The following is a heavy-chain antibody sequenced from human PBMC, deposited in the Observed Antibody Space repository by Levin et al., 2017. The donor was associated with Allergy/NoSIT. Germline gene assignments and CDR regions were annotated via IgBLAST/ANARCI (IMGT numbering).Heavy chain of an antibody. Sequence: SETLSLTCTVSGGSISSSSYYWGWIRQPPGKGLEWIASMHFGGSTYYNPSLKSRVTLSVDTSKNQFSLRLSSLTAADTAVYYCARLRDGSGSYSDCWGQGTLVTVSS. CDR2: MHFGGST. V-gene: IGHV4-39*01. D-gene: IGHD3-10*01. CDR3: ARLRDGSGSYSDC. CDR1: GGSISSSSYY. J-gene: IGHJ4*02.